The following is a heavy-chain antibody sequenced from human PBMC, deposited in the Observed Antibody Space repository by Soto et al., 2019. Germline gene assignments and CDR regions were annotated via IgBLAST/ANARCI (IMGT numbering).Heavy chain of an antibody. CDR3: GRDGGEGQWLDFFDY. Sequence: QVQLVESGGGVVQPGRSLGLSCAASGFTFSTYAIHWVRQAPGKGLEWVAVMSHDGRNKYYAESVKGRFTISRDNSKNTLYRQKNSLRAEDTVVYYGGRDGGEGQWLDFFDYWGQGTLVTVSS. V-gene: IGHV3-30*04. CDR1: GFTFSTYA. CDR2: MSHDGRNK. J-gene: IGHJ4*02. D-gene: IGHD6-19*01.